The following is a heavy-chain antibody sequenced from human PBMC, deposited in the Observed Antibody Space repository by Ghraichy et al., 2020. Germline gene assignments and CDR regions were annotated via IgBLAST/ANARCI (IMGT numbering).Heavy chain of an antibody. Sequence: GGSLRLSCAASGFTFTGYTMSWVRQAPGKGLEWVSYITGNGGTTYYADSVKGRFTISRDNSKNTLSLQMNSLTAEDTAVYYCAKGRGGGGTSGYVDYWGQGTLVTVSS. CDR3: AKGRGGGGTSGYVDY. D-gene: IGHD4-23*01. CDR1: GFTFTGYT. J-gene: IGHJ4*02. CDR2: ITGNGGTT. V-gene: IGHV3-23*01.